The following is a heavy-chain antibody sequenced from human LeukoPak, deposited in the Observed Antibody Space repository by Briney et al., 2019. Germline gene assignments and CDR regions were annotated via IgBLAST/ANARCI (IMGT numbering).Heavy chain of an antibody. V-gene: IGHV1-18*01. CDR3: ARGLSYNYDSSGYHHFDY. J-gene: IGHJ4*02. Sequence: GASVKVSCKASGYTFTSYGISWVRQAPGQGLEWMGWISAYNGNTNYAQKLQGRVTMTTDTSTSTAYMELRSLRSDDTAVYYCARGLSYNYDSSGYHHFDYWGQGTLVTVSS. CDR2: ISAYNGNT. D-gene: IGHD3-22*01. CDR1: GYTFTSYG.